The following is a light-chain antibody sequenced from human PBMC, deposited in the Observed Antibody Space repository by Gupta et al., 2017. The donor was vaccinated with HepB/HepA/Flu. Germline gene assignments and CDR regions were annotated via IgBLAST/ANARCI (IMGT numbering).Light chain of an antibody. V-gene: IGKV3-11*01. J-gene: IGKJ2*04. CDR3: QQRSNWPMCS. CDR2: YAS. CDR1: QSVSSY. Sequence: DIVLPPSGATPSLSPGERATLSCRASQSVSSYLAWYQQKPGQAPRLLIYYASNRATGIPARCSSSGSGTDFTLTISSLEPEDFAVYYCQQRSNWPMCSFGQGTKLEIK.